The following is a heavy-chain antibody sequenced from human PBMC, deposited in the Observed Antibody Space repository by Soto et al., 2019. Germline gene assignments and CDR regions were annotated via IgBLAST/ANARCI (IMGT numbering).Heavy chain of an antibody. V-gene: IGHV3-33*01. CDR2: IWSNGRNS. CDR1: GLTFSCCG. CDR3: VRERAPFDAFDI. J-gene: IGHJ3*02. Sequence: GGSLRLSCAASGLTFSCCGMHWVRQAPGKGLEWVAVIWSNGRNSYYRDSVRGRFTFSRDNSKNTLFLQMNSLSVDDTAIYYCVRERAPFDAFDIWGQGTMVTVSS.